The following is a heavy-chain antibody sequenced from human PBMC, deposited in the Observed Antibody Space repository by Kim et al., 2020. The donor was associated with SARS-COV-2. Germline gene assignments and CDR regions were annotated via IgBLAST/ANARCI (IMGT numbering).Heavy chain of an antibody. Sequence: ASVKVSCKASGYTFTSYAMHWVRQAPGQRLEWMGWINAGNGNTKYSQKFQGRVTITRDTSASTAYMELSSLRSEDTAVYYCARRDLGGQQLALDYWGQGTLVTVSS. V-gene: IGHV1-3*01. CDR3: ARRDLGGQQLALDY. CDR2: INAGNGNT. CDR1: GYTFTSYA. D-gene: IGHD6-13*01. J-gene: IGHJ4*02.